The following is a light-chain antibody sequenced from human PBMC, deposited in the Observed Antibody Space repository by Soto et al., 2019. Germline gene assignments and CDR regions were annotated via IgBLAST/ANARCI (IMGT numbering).Light chain of an antibody. Sequence: DSQMTQNPSTLSASVGDRVTITCRASQSISSWLAWYQQKPGKAPKLLIYKASSLESGVPSRFSGSGSGTEFTLTISSLQPDDFATYYCQQYNSYPWTFGQGTKVDIK. CDR3: QQYNSYPWT. CDR2: KAS. V-gene: IGKV1-5*03. J-gene: IGKJ1*01. CDR1: QSISSW.